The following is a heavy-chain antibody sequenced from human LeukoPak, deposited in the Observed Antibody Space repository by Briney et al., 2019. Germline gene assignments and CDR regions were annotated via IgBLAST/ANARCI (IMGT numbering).Heavy chain of an antibody. J-gene: IGHJ4*02. V-gene: IGHV5-51*01. CDR2: IYPGDSDT. Sequence: GESLKISCKGSGYSFISYWIGWVRQMPGKGLEWMGIIYPGDSDTRYSPSFQGQVTISADKSISTAYLQWSSLKASDTAMYYCARLTYCYGSGSSYYFDYWGQGTLVTVSS. D-gene: IGHD3-10*01. CDR1: GYSFISYW. CDR3: ARLTYCYGSGSSYYFDY.